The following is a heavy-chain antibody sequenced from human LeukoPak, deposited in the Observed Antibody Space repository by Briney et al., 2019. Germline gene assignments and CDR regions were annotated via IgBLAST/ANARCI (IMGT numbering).Heavy chain of an antibody. D-gene: IGHD3-3*01. J-gene: IGHJ5*02. CDR2: FDPEDGET. CDR1: GYTLTELS. Sequence: ASVKVSCKVSGYTLTELSMHWVRQAPGKGLEWMGGFDPEDGETIYAQKFQGRVTMTRNTSISTAYMELSSLRSEDTAVYYCARGPDRRITIFGVVIYNWFDPWGQGTLVTVSS. V-gene: IGHV1-24*01. CDR3: ARGPDRRITIFGVVIYNWFDP.